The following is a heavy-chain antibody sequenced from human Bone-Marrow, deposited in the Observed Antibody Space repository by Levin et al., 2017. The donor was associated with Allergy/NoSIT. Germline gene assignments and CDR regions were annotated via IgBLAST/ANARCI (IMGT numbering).Heavy chain of an antibody. Sequence: SQTLSLTCTVSGGSIISSSYYWGWIRQPPGKGLEWIGSIYYTGSTYKNPSLKSRVTMSVDTSKNQFSLKLNSVTAADTAVYYCARPRDSSGWYFAFDIWGQGTTVTVSS. J-gene: IGHJ3*02. CDR1: GGSIISSSYY. V-gene: IGHV4-39*01. D-gene: IGHD6-19*01. CDR2: IYYTGST. CDR3: ARPRDSSGWYFAFDI.